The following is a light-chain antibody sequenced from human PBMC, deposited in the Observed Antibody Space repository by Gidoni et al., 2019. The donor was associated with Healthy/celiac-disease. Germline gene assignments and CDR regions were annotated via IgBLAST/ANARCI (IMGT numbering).Light chain of an antibody. V-gene: IGLV2-14*01. CDR3: SSYTSSSTPFYV. CDR2: DVS. Sequence: QSALTQPAFVSVSPGQSITISCTGTSSDVGGYKYVSWYQQHPGKAPKLMIYDVSNRPSGVSKRFSGSKSGNTASLTISGLQAEDEADYYCSSYTSSSTPFYVFGTGTKVTVL. J-gene: IGLJ1*01. CDR1: SSDVGGYKY.